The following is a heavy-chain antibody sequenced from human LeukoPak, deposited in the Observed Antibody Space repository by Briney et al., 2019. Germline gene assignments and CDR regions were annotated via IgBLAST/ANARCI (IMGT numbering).Heavy chain of an antibody. D-gene: IGHD4-17*01. CDR3: ARGDGDYGDYAASWYYYYGMDV. Sequence: ASVKVSCKASGYTFTSYDINWVRQAPGQGLEWMGWMNPNSGNTGYAQKSQGRVTMTRNTSISTAYMELSSLRSEDTAVYYCARGDGDYGDYAASWYYYYGMDVWGQGTTVTVSS. J-gene: IGHJ6*02. CDR2: MNPNSGNT. V-gene: IGHV1-8*01. CDR1: GYTFTSYD.